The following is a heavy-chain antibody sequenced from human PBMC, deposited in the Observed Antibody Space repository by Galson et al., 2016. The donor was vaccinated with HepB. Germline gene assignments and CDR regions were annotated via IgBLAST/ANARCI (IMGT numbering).Heavy chain of an antibody. CDR1: GFTFSDYA. CDR3: AREHDYADYSMYYFDY. V-gene: IGHV3-33*01. D-gene: IGHD4-17*01. J-gene: IGHJ4*02. CDR2: IQYDGSDK. Sequence: SLRLSCATSGFTFSDYAMHWVRQAPGKGLEWVAIIQYDGSDKHYADSVKGRFTISRDNSKNTLYLQMNSLRAEDTAVYYCAREHDYADYSMYYFDYWGQGTLVTVSS.